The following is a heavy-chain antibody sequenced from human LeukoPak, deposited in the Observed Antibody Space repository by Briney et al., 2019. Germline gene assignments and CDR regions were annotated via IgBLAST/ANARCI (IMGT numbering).Heavy chain of an antibody. Sequence: GASVKVSCKTSGYTFAGNHIHWVRQAPGQGLEWMGWINPSSGDTKYAQNFQDRVIMTRDTSISTAYMDLSRLSSDDTAIYYCARAGHDSSGYSFRLDYWGQGTLVTVSS. D-gene: IGHD3-22*01. V-gene: IGHV1-2*02. CDR3: ARAGHDSSGYSFRLDY. J-gene: IGHJ4*02. CDR2: INPSSGDT. CDR1: GYTFAGNH.